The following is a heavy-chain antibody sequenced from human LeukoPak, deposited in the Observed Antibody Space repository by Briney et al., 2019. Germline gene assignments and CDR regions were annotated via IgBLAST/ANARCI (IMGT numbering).Heavy chain of an antibody. CDR1: GYTFTSYD. CDR2: MNPNSGNT. V-gene: IGHV1-8*01. Sequence: ASVKVSCKASGYTFTSYDINWVRQATGQGLEWMGWMNPNSGNTGYAQKFQGRVTMTRNTSISTAYMELSSLRSEDTAVYYCAREVVGATHFDYWGQGTLVTVSS. CDR3: AREVVGATHFDY. J-gene: IGHJ4*02. D-gene: IGHD1-26*01.